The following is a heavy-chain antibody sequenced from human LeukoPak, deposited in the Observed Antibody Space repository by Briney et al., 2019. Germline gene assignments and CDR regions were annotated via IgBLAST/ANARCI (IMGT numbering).Heavy chain of an antibody. V-gene: IGHV4-34*01. CDR1: GGSFSGYY. J-gene: IGHJ4*02. D-gene: IGHD3-10*01. Sequence: PSETLSLTCAVYGGSFSGYYWSWIRQPPGKGLEWIGEINHSGSTNYNPSLKSRVTISVDTSKNQFSLKLYSVTAADTAVYYCATERGYYFDSWGQGTLVTVSS. CDR2: INHSGST. CDR3: ATERGYYFDS.